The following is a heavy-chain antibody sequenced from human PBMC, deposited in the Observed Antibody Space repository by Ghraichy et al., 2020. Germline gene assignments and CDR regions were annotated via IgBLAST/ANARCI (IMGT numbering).Heavy chain of an antibody. CDR2: IDEDGGRI. CDR3: ARNKI. J-gene: IGHJ6*02. V-gene: IGHV3-7*03. Sequence: GGSLRLSCAASGFTFSTYWMSWVRQAPGKGLEWVASIDEDGGRIYYVDSVKGRFTISRDNTQKSVYLQMNSLRVEDTAVYYCARNKIWGQGTTVTVSS. CDR1: GFTFSTYW.